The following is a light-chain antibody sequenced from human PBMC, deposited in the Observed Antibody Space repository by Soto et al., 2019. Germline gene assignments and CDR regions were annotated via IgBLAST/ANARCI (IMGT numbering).Light chain of an antibody. J-gene: IGKJ1*01. CDR2: GAS. CDR1: QSVSSTY. V-gene: IGKV3-20*01. Sequence: EIVLTQSPGTLSLSPGERATLSCRASQSVSSTYLAWYQQKPGQAPRLLISGASSRATGIPDRFSGSGSGTDFTLIISRLEPEDFGVYYCQQYGRSSTFGQGTKVEIK. CDR3: QQYGRSST.